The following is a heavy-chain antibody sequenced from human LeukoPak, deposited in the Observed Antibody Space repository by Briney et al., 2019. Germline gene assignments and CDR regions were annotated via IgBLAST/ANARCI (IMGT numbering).Heavy chain of an antibody. J-gene: IGHJ3*02. Sequence: ASVKVSCKASGYTFTNYGISWVRQAPGQGLEWMGWISNYNDYTKYSEKLQGRVTMTTDTSTSTAYMELRSLTSDDTAVYYCARDGHRRYHYDSSGREDAFDIWGQGTMVTVSS. CDR3: ARDGHRRYHYDSSGREDAFDI. D-gene: IGHD3-22*01. V-gene: IGHV1-18*01. CDR1: GYTFTNYG. CDR2: ISNYNDYT.